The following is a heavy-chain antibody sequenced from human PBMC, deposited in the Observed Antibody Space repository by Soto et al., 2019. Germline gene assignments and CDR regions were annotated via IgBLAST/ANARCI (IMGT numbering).Heavy chain of an antibody. CDR2: INPNSGGT. J-gene: IGHJ4*02. CDR1: GYTFTGYY. V-gene: IGHV1-2*02. D-gene: IGHD6-13*01. CDR3: ARGRGSSSWYDY. Sequence: ASVKVSCKASGYTFTGYYMRWVRQAPGQGLEWMGWINPNSGGTNYAQKFQGRVTMTRDTSISTAYMELSRLRSDDTAVYYCARGRGSSSWYDYWGQGTLVTVSS.